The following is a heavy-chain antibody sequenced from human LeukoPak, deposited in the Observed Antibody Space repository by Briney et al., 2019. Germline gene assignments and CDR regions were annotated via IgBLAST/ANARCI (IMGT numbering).Heavy chain of an antibody. CDR2: IYTSGST. V-gene: IGHV4-4*07. CDR3: ARDGHYYDASAPAFGNWFDP. Sequence: PSETLSLTCTVSGGSISSYYWNWILQPAGKGLEWIGRIYTSGSTNYNPSLKSRVTMSVDTSKNQFSLKLSSVTAADTAVYYCARDGHYYDASAPAFGNWFDPWGQGTLVTVSS. J-gene: IGHJ5*02. D-gene: IGHD3-22*01. CDR1: GGSISSYY.